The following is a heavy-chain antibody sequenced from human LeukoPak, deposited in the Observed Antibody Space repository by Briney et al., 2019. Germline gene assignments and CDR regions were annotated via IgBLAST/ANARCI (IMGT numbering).Heavy chain of an antibody. Sequence: AASVKVSCKASGYTFTGYYMHWVRQAPGQGLEWMGIINPSGGSTSYAQKFQGRVTMTRDTSTSTVYMELSSLRSEDTAVYYCAREGLRYFDWLFYDAFDIWGQGTMVTVSS. CDR1: GYTFTGYY. CDR2: INPSGGST. D-gene: IGHD3-9*01. CDR3: AREGLRYFDWLFYDAFDI. J-gene: IGHJ3*02. V-gene: IGHV1-46*01.